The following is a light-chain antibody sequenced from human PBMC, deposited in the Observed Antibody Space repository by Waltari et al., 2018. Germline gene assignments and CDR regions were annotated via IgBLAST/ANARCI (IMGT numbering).Light chain of an antibody. Sequence: QSALTQPRSVSGSPGQSVTISCTGTSSDVGGYNYVSWFQQHPGKAPKLMIHDVSKRPSGVPDRFSGSKSGNTASLTISGLLADDETDYYCCSYAGRYTWVFGGGTKLTVL. CDR1: SSDVGGYNY. J-gene: IGLJ3*02. CDR3: CSYAGRYTWV. CDR2: DVS. V-gene: IGLV2-11*01.